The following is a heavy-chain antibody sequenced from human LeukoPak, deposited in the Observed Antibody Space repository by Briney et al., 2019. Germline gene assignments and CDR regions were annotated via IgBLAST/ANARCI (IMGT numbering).Heavy chain of an antibody. CDR2: INHSGST. CDR1: GGSFSGYY. CDR3: AREGGGSNRCLD. V-gene: IGHV4-34*01. Sequence: PSETLSLTCAVYGGSFSGYYWSWIRQPPGKGLEWIGEINHSGSTYYNPSLKSRVTISVDTSKNQFSLKLSSVTAADTAVYYCAREGGGSNRCLDWGQGTLVTVSS. J-gene: IGHJ1*01. D-gene: IGHD3-16*02.